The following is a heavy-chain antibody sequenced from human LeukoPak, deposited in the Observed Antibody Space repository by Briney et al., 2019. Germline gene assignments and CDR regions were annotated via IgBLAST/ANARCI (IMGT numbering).Heavy chain of an antibody. D-gene: IGHD1-26*01. CDR3: ARGIGASKNYYWYFDL. J-gene: IGHJ2*01. CDR2: IYYSGST. Sequence: PSETLSLTCTVSGGSISSYYWSWIRQPPGKGLEWIGYIYYSGSTSYIPSLKSRVTISVDTSKKQFSLKLSSVTAADTAVYYCARGIGASKNYYWYFDLWGRGTLVTVSS. CDR1: GGSISSYY. V-gene: IGHV4-59*01.